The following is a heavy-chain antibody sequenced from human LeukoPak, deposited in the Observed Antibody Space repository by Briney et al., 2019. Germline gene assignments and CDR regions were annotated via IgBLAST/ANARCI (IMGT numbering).Heavy chain of an antibody. CDR3: GRGRGVVPAAIV. CDR2: INHSGST. D-gene: IGHD2-2*01. Sequence: SETLSLTCAVYVGSFSGYYWSWIRQPPGKGLEWIGEINHSGSTNYNPSLKSRVTISADTPKNQFSLKLSAVTAADTAVYCCGRGRGVVPAAIVWGQGKLVTVSS. V-gene: IGHV4-34*01. J-gene: IGHJ4*02. CDR1: VGSFSGYY.